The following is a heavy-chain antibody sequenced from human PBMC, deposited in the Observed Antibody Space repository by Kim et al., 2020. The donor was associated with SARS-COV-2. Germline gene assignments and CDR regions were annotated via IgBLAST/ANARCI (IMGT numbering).Heavy chain of an antibody. V-gene: IGHV1-2*02. J-gene: IGHJ6*02. D-gene: IGHD3-10*01. CDR3: ARDPPGLMVRGVISHYGMDV. CDR1: GYTFTGYY. Sequence: ASVKVSCKASGYTFTGYYMHWVRQAPGQGLEWMGWINPNSGGTNYAQKFQGRVTMTRDTSISTAYMELSRLRSDDTAVYYCARDPPGLMVRGVISHYGMDVWGQGTTVTVSS. CDR2: INPNSGGT.